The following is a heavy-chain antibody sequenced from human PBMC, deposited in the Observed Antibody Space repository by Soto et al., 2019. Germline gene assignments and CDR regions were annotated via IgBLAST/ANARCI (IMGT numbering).Heavy chain of an antibody. CDR3: ASLRADGGGDIYGSF. D-gene: IGHD2-21*02. V-gene: IGHV4-39*01. Sequence: PSETLSLTCTVSGGSISSGGNYWGWIRQPPGKGLEWIGSAYYTGTTYHSPSLKSRVTMSVDTSKNQFSLNLHFVTAADTAVYYFASLRADGGGDIYGSFWAQGTLVTVSS. CDR1: GGSISSGGNY. CDR2: AYYTGTT. J-gene: IGHJ4*02.